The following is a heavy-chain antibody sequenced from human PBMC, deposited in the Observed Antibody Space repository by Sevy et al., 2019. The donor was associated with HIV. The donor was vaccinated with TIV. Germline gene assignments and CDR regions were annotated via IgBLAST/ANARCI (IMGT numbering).Heavy chain of an antibody. D-gene: IGHD3-22*01. Sequence: GGSLRLSCAASGFSVTDNYMSWVRQAPGKGLEWVSTIYSGGSTFYADSVKGRFTISRDNSKNTLYLHMNSLRAEDTAVYYCARDRYYDASGYYYYYYGLDVWGQGTTVTVSS. V-gene: IGHV3-66*01. J-gene: IGHJ6*02. CDR3: ARDRYYDASGYYYYYYGLDV. CDR1: GFSVTDNY. CDR2: IYSGGST.